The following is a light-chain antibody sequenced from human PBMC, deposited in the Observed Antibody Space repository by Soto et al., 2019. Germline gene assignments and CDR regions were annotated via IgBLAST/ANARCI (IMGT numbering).Light chain of an antibody. J-gene: IGKJ3*01. CDR1: QSLLDSNGYNF. CDR3: MQARQTLPT. V-gene: IGKV2-28*01. Sequence: DIVMTQSPLSLPVTPGEPATISCRSSQSLLDSNGYNFLSWYLQKPGQSPQLLIYLGSNRASGVPDRFSGSGSGTDFTLKISRVEAEDIGVYYCMQARQTLPTFCPGTKVDIK. CDR2: LGS.